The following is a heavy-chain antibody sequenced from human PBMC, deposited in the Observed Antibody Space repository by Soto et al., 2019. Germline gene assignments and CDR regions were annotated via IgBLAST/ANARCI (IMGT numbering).Heavy chain of an antibody. J-gene: IGHJ4*02. CDR1: GGSISSYY. V-gene: IGHV4-59*08. CDR2: IYYSGST. D-gene: IGHD1-7*01. Sequence: PSETLSLTYTVSGGSISSYYWSWIRQPPGKGLEWIGYIYYSGSTYYSASLKSRFTISVDTSKNQFSLSLSFVTAADTAVYYCATMGTPATGLYYFDYWGQGTLVTVSS. CDR3: ATMGTPATGLYYFDY.